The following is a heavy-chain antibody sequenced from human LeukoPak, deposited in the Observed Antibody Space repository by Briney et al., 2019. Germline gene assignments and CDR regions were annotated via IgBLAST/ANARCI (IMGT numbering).Heavy chain of an antibody. CDR2: ISSSSSTI. CDR1: GFTFSSYS. J-gene: IGHJ4*02. V-gene: IGHV3-48*01. CDR3: ARAPPTCGGDCYSAFDY. D-gene: IGHD2-21*01. Sequence: PGGSLRLSCAASGFTFSSYSMNWVRQAPGKGLEWVSYISSSSSTIYYADSVEGRFTISRDNAKNSLYLQMNSLRAEDTAVYYCARAPPTCGGDCYSAFDYWGQGTLVTVSS.